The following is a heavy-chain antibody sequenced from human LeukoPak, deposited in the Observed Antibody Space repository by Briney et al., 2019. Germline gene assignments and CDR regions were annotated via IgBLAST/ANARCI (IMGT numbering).Heavy chain of an antibody. V-gene: IGHV4-59*11. CDR2: IYYSGST. D-gene: IGHD1-14*01. Sequence: SETLSLTCTVSGGSISSHYWSWIRQPPGKGLEWIGYIYYSGSTNYNPSLKSRVTISVDTSKNQFSLKLSSVTAADTAVYYRARVQGVTSSYMDVWGKGTTVTVSS. J-gene: IGHJ6*03. CDR3: ARVQGVTSSYMDV. CDR1: GGSISSHY.